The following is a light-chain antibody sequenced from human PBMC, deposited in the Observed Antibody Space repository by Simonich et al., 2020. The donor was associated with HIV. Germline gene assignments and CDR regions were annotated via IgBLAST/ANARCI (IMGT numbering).Light chain of an antibody. J-gene: IGKJ4*01. CDR2: KAS. CDR3: QQYKTNLS. V-gene: IGKV1-5*03. Sequence: DIQMTQSPSTLSASVGYRVTITCRASQSISSWLAWYQQKPGKAPKLLIYKASSLESGVPSRFSGSGSGTEFTLTITSLQPDDFATYYCQQYKTNLSFGGGTKVDIK. CDR1: QSISSW.